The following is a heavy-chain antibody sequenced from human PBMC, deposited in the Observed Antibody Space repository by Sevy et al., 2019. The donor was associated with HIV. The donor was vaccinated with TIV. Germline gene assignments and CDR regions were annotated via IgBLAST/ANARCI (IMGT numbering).Heavy chain of an antibody. J-gene: IGHJ4*02. CDR1: GFTFSSYS. V-gene: IGHV3-30-3*01. Sequence: GGSLRLSCAASGFTFSSYSMHCVRQAPGKGLEWVAFISYDGSNKYYADSVTGRFTMSRDNSNDTLYLQMNSLRAVDVDEYDSAREFRRRVVVIKGYFDYWGQGTLVTVSS. CDR3: AREFRRRVVVIKGYFDY. CDR2: ISYDGSNK. D-gene: IGHD3-22*01.